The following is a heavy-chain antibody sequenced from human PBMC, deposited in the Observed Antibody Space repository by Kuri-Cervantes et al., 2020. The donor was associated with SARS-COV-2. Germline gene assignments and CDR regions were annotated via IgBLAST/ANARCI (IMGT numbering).Heavy chain of an antibody. D-gene: IGHD3-3*01. J-gene: IGHJ4*02. CDR3: ARAPRGYDFWNGDY. CDR1: GFTFSSYA. V-gene: IGHV3-23*01. CDR2: ISGSGGST. Sequence: GGSLRLSCAASGFTFSSYAMSWVRQAPGKGLEWVSAISGSGGSTYYADSVKGRFTISRDNSKNTLYLQMNSLRAEDTAVYYCARAPRGYDFWNGDYWGQGTLVTVSS.